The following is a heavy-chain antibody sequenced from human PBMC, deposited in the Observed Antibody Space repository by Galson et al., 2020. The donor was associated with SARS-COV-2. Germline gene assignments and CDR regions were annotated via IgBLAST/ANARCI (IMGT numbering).Heavy chain of an antibody. CDR2: IFYTGST. Sequence: SETPSLTCTVPGASLSNDFWSRFRQPPGNQLEYLGYIFYTGSTDYNSSLETRLSMSIDKSKNQYPLQLSSVTAADTAVYYCARRSLGCGDSTCCSVNVYWGPGALDTVS. CDR3: ARRSLGCGDSTCCSVNVY. D-gene: IGHD2-21*01. CDR1: GASLSNDF. J-gene: IGHJ4*02. V-gene: IGHV4-59*01.